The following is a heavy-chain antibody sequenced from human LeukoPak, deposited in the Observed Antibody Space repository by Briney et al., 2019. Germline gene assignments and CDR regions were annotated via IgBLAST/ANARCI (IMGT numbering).Heavy chain of an antibody. J-gene: IGHJ6*02. Sequence: GGTLRLSCAASGFTVSNNFLSWVRQAPGKGLEWVSVIYSGGSTYYADSVKGRSTISRDNSKNTLYLQMSSLRAEDTAVYYCARHQIVVVPAAGMDVWGQGTTVTVSS. V-gene: IGHV3-53*01. CDR2: IYSGGST. CDR1: GFTVSNNF. D-gene: IGHD2-2*01. CDR3: ARHQIVVVPAAGMDV.